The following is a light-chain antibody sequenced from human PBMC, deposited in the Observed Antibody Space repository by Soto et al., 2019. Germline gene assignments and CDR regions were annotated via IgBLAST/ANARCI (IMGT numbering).Light chain of an antibody. CDR2: GAS. J-gene: IGKJ5*01. CDR3: QQYGYSPIT. CDR1: QSVSIN. V-gene: IGKV3-15*01. Sequence: MTQSPATLSVSPVERATLSFRASQSVSINLAWYQQKPGQAPRLLIYGASTRAAGVPARFSGSGSGTDFTLTISRLEPEDFAVYYCQQYGYSPITFGQGTRLEIK.